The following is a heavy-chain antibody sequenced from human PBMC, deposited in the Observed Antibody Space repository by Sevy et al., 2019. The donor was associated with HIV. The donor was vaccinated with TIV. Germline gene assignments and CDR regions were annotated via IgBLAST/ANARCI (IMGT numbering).Heavy chain of an antibody. CDR1: GYSFTSYW. CDR3: ARHDPYSSSRETTGGFDP. J-gene: IGHJ5*02. D-gene: IGHD6-13*01. CDR2: IYPGDSDT. Sequence: GESLKISCKGSGYSFTSYWIGWVRQMPGKGLEWMGIIYPGDSDTRYSPSFQGQVTIPADKSISTAYPQWSSLKAPDTAVYYCARHDPYSSSRETTGGFDPWGQGTLVTVSS. V-gene: IGHV5-51*01.